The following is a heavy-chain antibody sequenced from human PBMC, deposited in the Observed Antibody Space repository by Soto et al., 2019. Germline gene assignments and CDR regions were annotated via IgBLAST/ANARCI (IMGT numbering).Heavy chain of an antibody. D-gene: IGHD4-17*01. Sequence: QVQLVQSGAEVKKPGASVKVSCKASGYTFTSYALHWVRQAPGQRLEWMGWINAGNGNTKYSQKFQGRVTITRDTSASTAYMELNSLRSADTSVYYCARVPLLPTVTTLYHGMDVWGQGTTVTVSS. J-gene: IGHJ6*02. V-gene: IGHV1-3*01. CDR1: GYTFTSYA. CDR3: ARVPLLPTVTTLYHGMDV. CDR2: INAGNGNT.